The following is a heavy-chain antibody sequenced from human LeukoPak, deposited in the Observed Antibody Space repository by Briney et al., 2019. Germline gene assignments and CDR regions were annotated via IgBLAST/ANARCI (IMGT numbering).Heavy chain of an antibody. D-gene: IGHD3-3*01. Sequence: PSETLSLTCTVSGGSISSGDYYWSWIRQPPGKGLEWFGYIYYSGSTYYNPSLKSRVTISVDTSKNQFSLKLSSVTAADTAVYYCARGPFWSGFEYFQLWGQGTLVTVSS. J-gene: IGHJ1*01. CDR3: ARGPFWSGFEYFQL. V-gene: IGHV4-30-4*08. CDR1: GGSISSGDYY. CDR2: IYYSGST.